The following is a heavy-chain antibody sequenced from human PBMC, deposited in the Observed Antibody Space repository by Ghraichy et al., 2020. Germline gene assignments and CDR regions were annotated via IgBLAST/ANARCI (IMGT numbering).Heavy chain of an antibody. CDR2: ISSSSSTI. V-gene: IGHV3-48*02. J-gene: IGHJ4*02. CDR1: GFTFSSYS. D-gene: IGHD5-18*01. Sequence: GGSLRLSCAASGFTFSSYSMNWVRQAPGKGLEWVSYISSSSSTIYYADSVKGRFTISRDNAKNSLYLQMNSLRDEDTAVYYCARDLSGNIQLWLRAYFDYWGQGTLVTVSS. CDR3: ARDLSGNIQLWLRAYFDY.